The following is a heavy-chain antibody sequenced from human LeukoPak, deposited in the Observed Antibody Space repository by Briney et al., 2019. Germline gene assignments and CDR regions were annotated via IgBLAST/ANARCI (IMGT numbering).Heavy chain of an antibody. V-gene: IGHV3-23*01. CDR2: VNDFGGDA. CDR3: AKERKEVVLLWFGELGS. CDR1: GFTFRTYA. Sequence: PGGSLRLSCSASGFTFRTYAMAWVRQAPGKGLEWVSSVNDFGGDAYYADSVKGRFTISRDNSRNTVFLQINSLRAEDTAVYYCAKERKEVVLLWFGELGSWGQGTLVTVSS. D-gene: IGHD3-10*01. J-gene: IGHJ4*02.